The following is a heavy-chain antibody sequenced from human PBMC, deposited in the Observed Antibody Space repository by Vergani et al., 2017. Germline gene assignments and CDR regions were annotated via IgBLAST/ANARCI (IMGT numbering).Heavy chain of an antibody. D-gene: IGHD4-11*01. V-gene: IGHV3-30*04. Sequence: QVPLVESGGGVVQPGRSLRLSCAASGFTFRSYAMHWVRQAPGKGLEWVAVISYDRSNKYYEDSVKDRLTIARNNAKNRLYRQMNSLRAEDTAVYYCSSGLGGNYVPDVGYWGQGTLVTVS. J-gene: IGHJ4*02. CDR2: ISYDRSNK. CDR3: SSGLGGNYVPDVGY. CDR1: GFTFRSYA.